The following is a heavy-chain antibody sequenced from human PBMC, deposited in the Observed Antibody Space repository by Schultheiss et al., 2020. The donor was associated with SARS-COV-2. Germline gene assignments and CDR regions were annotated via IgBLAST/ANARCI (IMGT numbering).Heavy chain of an antibody. CDR3: ASSETYYDFWSGYPTGFDI. D-gene: IGHD3-3*01. CDR2: INPNSGGT. CDR1: GYTFTSYD. Sequence: ASVKVSCKASGYTFTSYDINWVRQATGQGLEWMGWINPNSGGTNYAQKFQGRVTMTRDTSISTAYMELSRLRSDDTAVYYCASSETYYDFWSGYPTGFDIWGQGTMVTVSS. J-gene: IGHJ3*02. V-gene: IGHV1-2*02.